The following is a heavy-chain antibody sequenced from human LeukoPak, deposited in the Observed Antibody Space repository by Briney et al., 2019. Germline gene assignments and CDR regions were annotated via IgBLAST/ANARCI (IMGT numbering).Heavy chain of an antibody. V-gene: IGHV3-66*01. J-gene: IGHJ3*02. CDR3: ASLEMATRTMNAFDI. CDR2: IYSGGST. CDR1: EFSVGSNY. Sequence: GGSLRLSCAASEFSVGSNYMTWVRQAPGKGLEWVSLIYSGGSTYYADSVKGRFTISRDNSKNTLYLQMNSLRAEDTAVYYCASLEMATRTMNAFDIWGQGTMVTVSS. D-gene: IGHD5-24*01.